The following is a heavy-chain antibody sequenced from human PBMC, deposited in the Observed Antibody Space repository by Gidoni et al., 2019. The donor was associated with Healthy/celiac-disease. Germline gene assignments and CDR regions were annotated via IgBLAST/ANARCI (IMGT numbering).Heavy chain of an antibody. J-gene: IGHJ4*02. Sequence: QLQLQESGPGLGKPSETLSLTCTVPGGSISSSSYYWGWIRQPPGKGLEWIGSIYYSGSTYYNPSLKSRVTISVDTSKNQFSLKLSSVTAADTAVYYCARPYGSGSYYKGEFDYWGQGTLVTVSS. V-gene: IGHV4-39*07. CDR3: ARPYGSGSYYKGEFDY. D-gene: IGHD3-10*01. CDR2: IYYSGST. CDR1: GGSISSSSYY.